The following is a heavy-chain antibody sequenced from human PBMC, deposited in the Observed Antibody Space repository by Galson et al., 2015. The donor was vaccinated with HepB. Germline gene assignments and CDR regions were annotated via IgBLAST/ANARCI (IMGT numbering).Heavy chain of an antibody. V-gene: IGHV4-61*01. CDR1: GDSVSRVSYS. CDR2: IYYSGST. D-gene: IGHD3-10*01. J-gene: IGHJ6*02. Sequence: ETLSLTCTVSGDSVSRVSYSWTWIRQRPGKGLEWIGNIYYSGSTNYNPSLKSRVSIAVDTSTNQFFLRVRFVTDADTAVYYCARDRDRGVNCMDVWGLGTTVTVSS. CDR3: ARDRDRGVNCMDV.